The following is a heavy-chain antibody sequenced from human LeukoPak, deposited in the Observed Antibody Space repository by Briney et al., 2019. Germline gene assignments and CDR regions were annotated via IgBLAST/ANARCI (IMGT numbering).Heavy chain of an antibody. CDR3: AKDYSLYCSSASCYTPFDY. J-gene: IGHJ4*02. Sequence: PGGSLRLSCAASGFTFSSYGMHWVRQAPGKGLEWVAFVRYDGSSKFYADSVKGRFTISRDYSRSTLYLQMNSLRVDDTAVYYCAKDYSLYCSSASCYTPFDYWGQGALVTVSS. CDR2: VRYDGSSK. V-gene: IGHV3-30*02. D-gene: IGHD2-2*02. CDR1: GFTFSSYG.